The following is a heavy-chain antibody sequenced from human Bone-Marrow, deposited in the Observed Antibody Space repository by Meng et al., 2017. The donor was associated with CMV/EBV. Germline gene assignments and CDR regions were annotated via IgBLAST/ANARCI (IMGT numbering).Heavy chain of an antibody. J-gene: IGHJ3*02. D-gene: IGHD2/OR15-2a*01. CDR3: ARQIEEEYDAFDI. Sequence: GESLKISCAASGFTFSSYSMNWVRQAPGKGLEWVSSISSSSSYIYYADSVKGRFTISRDNAKNSLYLQMNSLRAEDTAVYYCARQIEEEYDAFDIWGQGTMVTVSS. V-gene: IGHV3-21*01. CDR2: ISSSSSYI. CDR1: GFTFSSYS.